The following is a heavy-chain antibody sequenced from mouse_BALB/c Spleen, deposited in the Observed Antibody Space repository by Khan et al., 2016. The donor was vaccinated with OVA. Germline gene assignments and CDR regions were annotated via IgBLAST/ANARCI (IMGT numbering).Heavy chain of an antibody. V-gene: IGHV3-8*02. CDR3: ARATDRYAFAY. Sequence: MQLEESGPSLVKPSQTLSLTCSVTGDSITSGYWCWIRKFPGNKLEYMGYILYSGSTYYNPSLKSRISITRHTSQNQYYLQLNSGTTEDAATDYCARATDRYAFAYWGQGTLGTVSA. J-gene: IGHJ3*01. CDR2: ILYSGST. CDR1: GDSITSGY. D-gene: IGHD2-14*01.